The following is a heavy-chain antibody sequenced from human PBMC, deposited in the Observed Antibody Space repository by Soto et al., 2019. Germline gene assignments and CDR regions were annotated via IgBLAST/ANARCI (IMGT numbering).Heavy chain of an antibody. Sequence: QVQLVESGGGVVQPGRSLRLSCAASGFTFSSYARHWVRQAPGKGLEWVAVISYDGSNKYYADSVKGRFTISRDNSKNTLYLQMNSLRAEDTAVYYCARDRRAARPPYYYGMDVWGQGTTVTLSS. J-gene: IGHJ6*02. CDR1: GFTFSSYA. CDR3: ARDRRAARPPYYYGMDV. CDR2: ISYDGSNK. D-gene: IGHD6-6*01. V-gene: IGHV3-30-3*01.